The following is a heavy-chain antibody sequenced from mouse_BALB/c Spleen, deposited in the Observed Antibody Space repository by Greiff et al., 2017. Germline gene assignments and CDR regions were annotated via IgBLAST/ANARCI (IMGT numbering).Heavy chain of an antibody. CDR3: ARSRDYGSSYGFAY. Sequence: VQLQQSGPSLVKPSQTLSLTCSVTGDSITSGYWNWIRKFPGNKLEYMGYISYSGSTYYNPSLKSRISITQDTSKNQYYLQLNSVTTEDTATYYCARSRDYGSSYGFAYWGQGTLVTVSA. CDR2: ISYSGST. J-gene: IGHJ3*01. CDR1: GDSITSGY. D-gene: IGHD1-1*01. V-gene: IGHV3-8*02.